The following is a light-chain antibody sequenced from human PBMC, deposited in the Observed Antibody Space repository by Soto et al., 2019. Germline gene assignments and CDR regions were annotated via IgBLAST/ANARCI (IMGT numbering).Light chain of an antibody. V-gene: IGKV3-15*01. J-gene: IGKJ5*01. Sequence: ERVMTQSPATLSVSPGGRSTRSCRASQSVSSNLAWYQQKPGQAPRLLISGASTRATGIPARFSGSGSGTEFTLTISSLQSEDFAVYYCQQYNNWPSITFRQGSRLEI. CDR3: QQYNNWPSIT. CDR1: QSVSSN. CDR2: GAS.